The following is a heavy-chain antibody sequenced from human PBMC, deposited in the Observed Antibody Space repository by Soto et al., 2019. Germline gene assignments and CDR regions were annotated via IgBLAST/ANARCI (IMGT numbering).Heavy chain of an antibody. Sequence: PSETLSLTCTVSGGSISSYYWSWIRQPPGKGLEWIGYIYYSGSTNYNPSLKSRVTISVDTSKNQFSLKLSSVTAADTAVYYCAGFTYYYDSSRGLGDYFDYWGQGTLVTVPQ. CDR2: IYYSGST. D-gene: IGHD3-22*01. J-gene: IGHJ4*02. CDR1: GGSISSYY. V-gene: IGHV4-59*01. CDR3: AGFTYYYDSSRGLGDYFDY.